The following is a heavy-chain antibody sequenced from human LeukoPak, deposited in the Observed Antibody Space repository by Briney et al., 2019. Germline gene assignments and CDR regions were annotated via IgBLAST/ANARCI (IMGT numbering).Heavy chain of an antibody. V-gene: IGHV4-34*01. CDR1: GGSFSGYY. D-gene: IGHD4-11*01. CDR3: ARGRSNSGLYDY. J-gene: IGHJ4*02. CDR2: INHSGST. Sequence: SETLSLTCAVYGGSFSGYYWSWIRQPPGKELEWIGEINHSGSTNYNPSLKSRVTISVDTSKNQFSLKLSSVTAADTAVYYCARGRSNSGLYDYWGQGTLVTVSS.